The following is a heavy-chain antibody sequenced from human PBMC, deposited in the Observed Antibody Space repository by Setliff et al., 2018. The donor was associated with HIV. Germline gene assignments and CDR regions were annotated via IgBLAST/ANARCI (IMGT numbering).Heavy chain of an antibody. CDR2: IYISGTT. V-gene: IGHV4-4*09. CDR3: AREHCSGGSCNGFDI. CDR1: GGPISTSY. Sequence: SETLSLTCTVSGGPISTSYWNWIRQPPGKGLEWIAYIYISGTTNYNPSLKSRVTISLDTSRIQFSLKLGSVTAADTAMYYCAREHCSGGSCNGFDIWGQGTMVTVS. J-gene: IGHJ3*02. D-gene: IGHD2-15*01.